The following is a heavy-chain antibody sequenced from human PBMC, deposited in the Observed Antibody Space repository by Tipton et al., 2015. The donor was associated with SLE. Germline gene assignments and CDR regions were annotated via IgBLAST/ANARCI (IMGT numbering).Heavy chain of an antibody. CDR2: IYHSGST. V-gene: IGHV4-59*01. D-gene: IGHD1-26*01. J-gene: IGHJ3*02. CDR3: ARDGGSSVI. CDR1: GGSISSYY. Sequence: TLSLTCTVSGGSISSYYWSWIRQPPGKGLEWIGEIYHSGSTNYNPSLKSRVTISVDTSKNQFSLKLSSVTAADTAVYYCARDGGSSVIWGQGTMVTVSS.